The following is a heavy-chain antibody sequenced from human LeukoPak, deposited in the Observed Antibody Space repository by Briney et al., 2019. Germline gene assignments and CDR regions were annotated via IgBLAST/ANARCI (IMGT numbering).Heavy chain of an antibody. D-gene: IGHD6-13*01. CDR1: GFTLSTNY. Sequence: PGGSLRLSCAASGFTLSTNYMSWVRQAPGKGLEWVSILYIAGTTYYADSVRGRFTISRDNSKNTLFLQMNSLQTEDTAMYYCARAGFSSSWSYFDSWGQGTLVTVSS. CDR2: LYIAGTT. CDR3: ARAGFSSSWSYFDS. V-gene: IGHV3-53*01. J-gene: IGHJ4*02.